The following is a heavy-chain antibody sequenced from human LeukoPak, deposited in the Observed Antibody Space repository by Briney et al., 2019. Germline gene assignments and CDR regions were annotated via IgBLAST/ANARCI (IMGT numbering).Heavy chain of an antibody. CDR1: GFTFTSYA. J-gene: IGHJ4*02. CDR3: SRDGEPHGYYDSSGYHDY. CDR2: ISYDGSNK. D-gene: IGHD3-22*01. V-gene: IGHV3-30*04. Sequence: PGGSLRLSCAASGFTFTSYAMRWARQAPGKGLEWVAVISYDGSNKYYADSVKGRFTISRDNSKNTLYLQMNSLRAQDTAVHYCSRDGEPHGYYDSSGYHDYWGQGTLVTVSS.